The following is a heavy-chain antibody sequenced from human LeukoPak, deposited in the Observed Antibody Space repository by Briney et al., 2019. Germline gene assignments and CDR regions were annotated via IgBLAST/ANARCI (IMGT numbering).Heavy chain of an antibody. CDR2: ISSSGSTI. Sequence: GGSLRLSCAASGFTFSSYEMNWVRQAPGKGLEWVSYISSSGSTIYYADSVKGRFTISRDNAKNSLYLQMNSLRVEDTAVYYCARGLKFDWVYYRRGEFEFDLWGQGTLVIVSS. D-gene: IGHD3-9*01. J-gene: IGHJ5*02. CDR1: GFTFSSYE. V-gene: IGHV3-48*03. CDR3: ARGLKFDWVYYRRGEFEFDL.